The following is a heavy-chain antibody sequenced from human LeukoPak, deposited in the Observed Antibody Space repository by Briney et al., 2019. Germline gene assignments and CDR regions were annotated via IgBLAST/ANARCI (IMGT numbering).Heavy chain of an antibody. Sequence: PGRSLRLSCAASGFTVSTYSMNWVRQAPGKGLEWVSSITRSSSYIYYADSVKGRFTISRDNAKNSLFLQMNSLRAEDTAIYYCARQTIIYGDYSDYWGQGTLVTVSS. J-gene: IGHJ4*02. V-gene: IGHV3-21*01. CDR3: ARQTIIYGDYSDY. CDR1: GFTVSTYS. CDR2: ITRSSSYI. D-gene: IGHD4/OR15-4a*01.